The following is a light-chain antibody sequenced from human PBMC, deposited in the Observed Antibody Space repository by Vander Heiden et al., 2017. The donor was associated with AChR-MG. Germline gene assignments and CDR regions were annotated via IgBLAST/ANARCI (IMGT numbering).Light chain of an antibody. CDR1: NIGSKS. V-gene: IGLV3-9*01. Sequence: SYELTQPVSVSVALGQTASITCGGNNIGSKSVHWYQQKPGQAPELVIYRDNNRPSGIPERFSGSNSGNTATLTITRAQAGDEADYYCQVWDSSSGVFGTATKVTVL. CDR3: QVWDSSSGV. J-gene: IGLJ1*01. CDR2: RDN.